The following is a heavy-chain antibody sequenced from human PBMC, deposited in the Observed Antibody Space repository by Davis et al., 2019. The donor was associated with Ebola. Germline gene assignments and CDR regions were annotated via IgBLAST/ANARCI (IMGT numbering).Heavy chain of an antibody. Sequence: MPSETLPLTCAVYGGSFSGYYWSWIRQPPGKGLEWIGEINPSGSTNYNPSLKSRVTISVDTSKNQFSLKLSSVTAADTAVYYCARLAARKPYYYYYGMDVWGQGTTVTSP. D-gene: IGHD6-6*01. CDR3: ARLAARKPYYYYYGMDV. CDR2: INPSGST. J-gene: IGHJ6*02. V-gene: IGHV4-34*01. CDR1: GGSFSGYY.